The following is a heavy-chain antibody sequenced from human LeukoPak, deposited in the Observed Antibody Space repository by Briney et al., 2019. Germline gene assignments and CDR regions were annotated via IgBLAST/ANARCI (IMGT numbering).Heavy chain of an antibody. D-gene: IGHD3-10*01. V-gene: IGHV4-59*01. CDR3: AREAPYYYGSGSYPTVFDY. J-gene: IGHJ4*02. CDR1: GGSISSYN. Sequence: SETLSLTCTVSGGSISSYNWSWIRQPPGKGLEWIGYIYYSGSTNYNPSLKSRVTISVDTSKNQFSLKLSSVTAADTAVYYCAREAPYYYGSGSYPTVFDYWGQGTLVTVSS. CDR2: IYYSGST.